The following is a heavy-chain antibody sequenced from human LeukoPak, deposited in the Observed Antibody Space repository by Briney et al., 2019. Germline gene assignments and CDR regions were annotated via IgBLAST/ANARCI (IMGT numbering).Heavy chain of an antibody. J-gene: IGHJ4*02. V-gene: IGHV3-23*01. D-gene: IGHD3-3*01. CDR3: VKDRTPDGYYSVDY. CDR1: GFTFGTYA. Sequence: TGGSLRLSCTASGFTFGTYAMNWVRQAPRKGLQWVALIIGNAATIAYADSVRGRFTISRDNSKNTLYLQMNSLRVEDTAVYYCVKDRTPDGYYSVDYWGQGILVTVSS. CDR2: IIGNAATI.